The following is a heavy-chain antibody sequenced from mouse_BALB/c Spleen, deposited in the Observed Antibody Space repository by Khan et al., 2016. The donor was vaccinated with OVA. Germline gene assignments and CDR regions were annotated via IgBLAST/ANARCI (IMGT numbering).Heavy chain of an antibody. CDR3: ARRGLRWDFDF. V-gene: IGHV1-7*01. J-gene: IGHJ2*01. CDR1: GYTFINYW. Sequence: VKLMESGAELAKPGASVKMSCKASGYTFINYWILWVKQRPGQGLEWIGYINPSTGYTEYNQNFKDKATLTADKSSRTAYMQLSSLTSEDSAVYYCARRGLRWDFDFWGQGTTLTVSS. CDR2: INPSTGYT. D-gene: IGHD1-1*01.